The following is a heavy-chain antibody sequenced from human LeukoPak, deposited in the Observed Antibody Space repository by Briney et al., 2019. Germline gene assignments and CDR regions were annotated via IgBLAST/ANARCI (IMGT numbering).Heavy chain of an antibody. V-gene: IGHV3-23*01. CDR2: ITGSGRGT. CDR3: SKDPNGDYVGAFDM. J-gene: IGHJ3*02. D-gene: IGHD4-17*01. CDR1: GLTFSNYA. Sequence: GGALRISCTASGLTFSNYATTWVRQAPGKGLGWVSSITGSGRGTYYADSVKGRFSVSRDNSQNTVFLHMNSLRADDTALYYCSKDPNGDYVGAFDMWGPGTMVTVSS.